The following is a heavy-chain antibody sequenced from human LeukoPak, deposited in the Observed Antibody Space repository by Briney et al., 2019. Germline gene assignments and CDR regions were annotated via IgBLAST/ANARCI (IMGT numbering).Heavy chain of an antibody. D-gene: IGHD3-22*01. J-gene: IGHJ5*02. V-gene: IGHV1-3*01. CDR2: INAGNGNT. CDR3: ARATISPTYHSSSWCDH. CDR1: GYTFTSYA. Sequence: ASVKVSCKASGYTFTSYAMHWVRQAPGQRLEWMGWINAGNGNTKYSQKFQGRVTITRDTSTTTAYMELRSLRSDDTAVYYCARATISPTYHSSSWCDHWGQGTPVTVSS.